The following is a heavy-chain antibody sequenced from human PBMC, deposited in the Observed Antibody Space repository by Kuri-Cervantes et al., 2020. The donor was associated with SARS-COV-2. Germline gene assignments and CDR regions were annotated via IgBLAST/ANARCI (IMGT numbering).Heavy chain of an antibody. CDR1: GGSISSYY. V-gene: IGHV4-59*01. Sequence: ESLKISCTVSGGSISSYYWSWIRQPPGKGLEWIGYIYYSGSTNYNPSLKSRVTISVDTSENQFSLKLSSVTAADTAVYYCARMWDYYYGMDVWGQGTTVTVSS. D-gene: IGHD1-26*01. J-gene: IGHJ6*02. CDR2: IYYSGST. CDR3: ARMWDYYYGMDV.